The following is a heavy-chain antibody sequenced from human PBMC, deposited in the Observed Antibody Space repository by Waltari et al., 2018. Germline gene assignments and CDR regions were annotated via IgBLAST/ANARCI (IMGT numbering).Heavy chain of an antibody. CDR2: ISSSSSYI. D-gene: IGHD3-22*01. Sequence: EVQLVESGGGLVTPGGSLRLSCSASGFSVGSNSMNWVRQAPGKGLEWVSSISSSSSYIYYADSVKGRFTISRDNAKNSLYLQMNSLRAEDTAVYYCARDYYYDSSGYYLWGQGTLVTVSS. CDR1: GFSVGSNS. V-gene: IGHV3-21*01. CDR3: ARDYYYDSSGYYL. J-gene: IGHJ4*02.